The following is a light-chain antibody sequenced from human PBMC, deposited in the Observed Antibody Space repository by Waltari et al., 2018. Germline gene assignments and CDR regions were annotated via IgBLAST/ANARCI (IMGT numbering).Light chain of an antibody. V-gene: IGKV1-5*01. J-gene: IGKJ1*01. Sequence: DVQMTQSPSTLSASVGDRVTITCRASQNIRDWLAWYQQRPGKAPRLLIYGASTLQTGVPERFSGSGSGTEFTLTINSLQPDDFATYYCQQYNGYFTWTFGQGTKVEIK. CDR2: GAS. CDR3: QQYNGYFTWT. CDR1: QNIRDW.